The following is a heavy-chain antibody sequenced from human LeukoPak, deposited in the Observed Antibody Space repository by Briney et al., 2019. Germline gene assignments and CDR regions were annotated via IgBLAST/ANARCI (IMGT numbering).Heavy chain of an antibody. Sequence: ASVKVSCKASGYTFTSYGISWVRQAPGQGLEWMGWISAYNGNTNYAQKLQGRVTMTTDTSTSTAYMELRSLRSDDTAVYYCARGGDDFRSGYPFDYWGQGTLVTVSS. CDR2: ISAYNGNT. CDR3: ARGGDDFRSGYPFDY. CDR1: GYTFTSYG. D-gene: IGHD3-3*01. V-gene: IGHV1-18*01. J-gene: IGHJ4*02.